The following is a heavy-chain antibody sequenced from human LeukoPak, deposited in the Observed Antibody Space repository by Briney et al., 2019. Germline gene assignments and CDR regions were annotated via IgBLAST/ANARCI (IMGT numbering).Heavy chain of an antibody. CDR1: GGSISSSSYY. J-gene: IGHJ4*02. V-gene: IGHV4-39*01. CDR2: IYYSGTT. Sequence: SETLSPTCTVSGGSISSSSYYWGWIRQPPGKGLEWIGSIYYSGTTYYNPSLKSRVTVSADTSKNQFSLKLTSVTAADTAVYYCARDRACSNGVCSYFDYWGQGTLVTVSS. D-gene: IGHD2-8*01. CDR3: ARDRACSNGVCSYFDY.